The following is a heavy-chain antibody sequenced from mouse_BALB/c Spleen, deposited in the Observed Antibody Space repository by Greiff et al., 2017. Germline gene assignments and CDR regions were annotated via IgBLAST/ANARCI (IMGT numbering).Heavy chain of an antibody. D-gene: IGHD4-1*01. CDR2: IYPGDGDT. Sequence: VQLVESGAELVRPGSSVKISCKASGYAFSSYWMNWVKQRPGQGLEWIGQIYPGDGDTNYNGKFKGKATLTADKSSSTAYMQLSSLTSEDSAVYFCARRNWDDYWGQGTTLTVSS. V-gene: IGHV1-80*01. CDR3: ARRNWDDY. J-gene: IGHJ2*01. CDR1: GYAFSSYW.